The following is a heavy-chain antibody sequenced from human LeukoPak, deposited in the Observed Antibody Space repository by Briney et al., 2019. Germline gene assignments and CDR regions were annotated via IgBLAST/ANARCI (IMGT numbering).Heavy chain of an antibody. J-gene: IGHJ3*02. D-gene: IGHD5-18*01. CDR3: ARSRSGYGYGDAFDI. CDR2: IYSGGST. V-gene: IGHV3-66*02. CDR1: EFSYGSNC. Sequence: TGGSLRLSCAASEFSYGSNCMTWVRQAPGKGLEWVSLIYSGGSTYYADSVKGRFTISRDNSKNTLYLQMNSLRAEDTAVYYCARSRSGYGYGDAFDIWGQGTMVTVSS.